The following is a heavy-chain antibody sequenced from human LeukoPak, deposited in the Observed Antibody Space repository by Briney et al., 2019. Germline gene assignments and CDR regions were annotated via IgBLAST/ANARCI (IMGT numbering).Heavy chain of an antibody. CDR2: ISSSSSYI. D-gene: IGHD6-19*01. CDR3: ARAGQWLGNFDY. J-gene: IGHJ4*02. V-gene: IGHV3-21*01. CDR1: GFTFSSYS. Sequence: GGSLRLSCAASGFTFSSYSMNWVRQAPGKGPEWVSSISSSSSYIYYADSVKGRFTISRDNAKNSLYLQMNSLRAEDTAVYYCARAGQWLGNFDYWGQGTLVTVSS.